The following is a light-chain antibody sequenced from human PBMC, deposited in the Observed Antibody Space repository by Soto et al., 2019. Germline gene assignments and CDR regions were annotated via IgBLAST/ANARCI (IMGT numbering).Light chain of an antibody. CDR1: QSLFNY. CDR2: AAS. Sequence: DLQMTQSPSSLSASVGDRVTISCRASQSLFNYLNWYQQKPGKAPKLLVYAASTLQSGVPSRFSGSRSGKDLTLTISSLQAEDFASCHCQQSYETPWTFGQGTKVEIK. CDR3: QQSYETPWT. V-gene: IGKV1-39*01. J-gene: IGKJ1*01.